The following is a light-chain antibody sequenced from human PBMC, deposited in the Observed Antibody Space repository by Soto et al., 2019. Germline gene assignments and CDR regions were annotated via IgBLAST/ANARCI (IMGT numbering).Light chain of an antibody. CDR1: QSVTYD. CDR3: HQYNNQES. J-gene: IGKJ4*01. CDR2: GTS. Sequence: EIVMTQSPATLSVSPGGSATLSCRASQSVTYDLAWYQQRPGQAPRLLIYGTSSRATGVPARFSGSGSGTHFTLTITSLESEDFAVSYCHQYNNQESFGGGTMV. V-gene: IGKV3-15*01.